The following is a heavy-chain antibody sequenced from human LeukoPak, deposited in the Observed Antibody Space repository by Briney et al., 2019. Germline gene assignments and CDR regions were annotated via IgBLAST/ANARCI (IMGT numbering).Heavy chain of an antibody. J-gene: IGHJ5*02. Sequence: PSETLSLTCTVSGGSISSYYWSWIRQPPGKGLEWIGYIYYSGSTNYNPSLKSRVTISVDTSKNQFSLKLSSVTAADTAAYYCARGQGDLQWLVLTDNWFDPWGQGTLVTVSS. CDR1: GGSISSYY. CDR2: IYYSGST. D-gene: IGHD6-19*01. CDR3: ARGQGDLQWLVLTDNWFDP. V-gene: IGHV4-59*01.